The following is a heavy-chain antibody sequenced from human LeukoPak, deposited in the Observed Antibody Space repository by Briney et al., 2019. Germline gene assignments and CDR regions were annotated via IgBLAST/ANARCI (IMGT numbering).Heavy chain of an antibody. CDR2: ISSGSSYI. J-gene: IGHJ4*02. D-gene: IGHD3-22*01. CDR3: AKERDSSGYFDY. V-gene: IGHV3-21*01. CDR1: GFTFSSYS. Sequence: AGGSLRLSCAASGFTFSSYSMNWVRQAPGKGLEWVSSISSGSSYIYYADSVKGRFTISRDNAKNSLYLQMNSLRAEDTAVYYCAKERDSSGYFDYWGQGTLVSVSS.